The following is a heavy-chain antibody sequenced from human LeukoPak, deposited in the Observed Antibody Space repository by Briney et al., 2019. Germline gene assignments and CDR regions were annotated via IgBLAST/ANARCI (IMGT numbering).Heavy chain of an antibody. J-gene: IGHJ4*02. D-gene: IGHD3-22*01. Sequence: SETLPLTCTVSGGSISGYYWSWIRQPPGKGLEWIGYIYYSGTTNYNPSLKSRVTMSVDTSTNQFSLKLSSVTAADTAVYYCARGVSYYYDSSGSYYFDSWGQGTLVTVSS. CDR1: GGSISGYY. V-gene: IGHV4-59*01. CDR3: ARGVSYYYDSSGSYYFDS. CDR2: IYYSGTT.